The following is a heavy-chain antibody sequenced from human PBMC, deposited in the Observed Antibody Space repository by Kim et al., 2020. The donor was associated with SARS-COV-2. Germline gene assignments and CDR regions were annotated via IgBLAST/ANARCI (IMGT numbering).Heavy chain of an antibody. J-gene: IGHJ3*02. CDR3: ATSLHRHDAFDI. Sequence: IYAQKFQGRVTMTEDTSTDTAYMELSSLRSEDTAVYYCATSLHRHDAFDIWGQGTMVTVSS. V-gene: IGHV1-24*01.